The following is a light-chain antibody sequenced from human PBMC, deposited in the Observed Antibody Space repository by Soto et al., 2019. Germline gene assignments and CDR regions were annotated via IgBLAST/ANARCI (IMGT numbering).Light chain of an antibody. CDR3: CSYADSSTV. CDR1: SSDVGNFNL. J-gene: IGLJ1*01. CDR2: DGN. V-gene: IGLV2-23*01. Sequence: QSVLTQPASVSGSPGQSITISCTGTSSDVGNFNLVSWYQQHPGKAPKLMIYDGNKWPAGVSNRFSGSKSGNTASLTISGLQAEDEAYYYCCSYADSSTVFGTGTKLTVL.